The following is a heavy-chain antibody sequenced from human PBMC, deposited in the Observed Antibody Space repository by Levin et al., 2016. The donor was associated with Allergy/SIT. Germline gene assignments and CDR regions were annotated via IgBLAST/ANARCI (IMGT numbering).Heavy chain of an antibody. V-gene: IGHV3-21*01. CDR3: VRGFGWGEILLWYFDS. CDR2: ISSRSTYT. D-gene: IGHD3-16*01. CDR1: GFTFSDYT. Sequence: GGSLRLSCAASGFTFSDYTMDWVRQAPGKGLEWVASISSRSTYTNYADSVRARFTLSRDNGKNALYLQMDNLRDDDTAVYFCVRGFGWGEILLWYFDSWGQGTLVTVSS. J-gene: IGHJ4*02.